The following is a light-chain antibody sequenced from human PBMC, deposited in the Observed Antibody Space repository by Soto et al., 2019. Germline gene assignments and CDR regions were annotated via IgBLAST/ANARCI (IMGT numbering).Light chain of an antibody. V-gene: IGKV3-11*01. J-gene: IGKJ4*01. CDR3: LQRSNWPLT. CDR1: QSVSSY. CDR2: DAS. Sequence: EIVLTQSPATVSLSPGERATLSCRASQSVSSYLAWYQQKPGQAPRLLIYDASNRATGIPARFSGSGSGSDFTLTISSLEPEDFAVYYCLQRSNWPLTFGGGTKVEIK.